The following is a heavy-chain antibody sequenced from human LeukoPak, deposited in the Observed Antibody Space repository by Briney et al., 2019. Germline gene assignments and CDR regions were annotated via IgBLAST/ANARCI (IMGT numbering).Heavy chain of an antibody. CDR2: VHHGGAS. CDR1: GDSITSHSW. CDR3: ASHVTVLGTRGFDF. Sequence: SGTLSLTCAVSGDSITSHSWWSWVCQPPGKGLEWIGEVHHGGASNYDPSLESRVTISVDKSKNRFSLNLRSVTAADTATYYCASHVTVLGTRGFDFWGRGTLVTVS. J-gene: IGHJ4*02. V-gene: IGHV4-4*02. D-gene: IGHD6-19*01.